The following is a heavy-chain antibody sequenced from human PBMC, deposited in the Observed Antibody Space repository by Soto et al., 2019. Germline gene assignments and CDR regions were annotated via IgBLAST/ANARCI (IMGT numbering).Heavy chain of an antibody. V-gene: IGHV3-21*06. J-gene: IGHJ6*02. Sequence: EVQLVQSGGGPVKPGGSLRLSCVASGFSLNNYRMTWVRQGPGKGLEWVASIYSRPNYIHYTESVKGRFTISRDNAKNSVYLQMNSLRVEEAADYYCGREKEDEDSSSLRIYYGVDVWGQGTTVTVSS. CDR1: GFSLNNYR. CDR3: GREKEDEDSSSLRIYYGVDV. CDR2: IYSRPNYI. D-gene: IGHD6-6*01.